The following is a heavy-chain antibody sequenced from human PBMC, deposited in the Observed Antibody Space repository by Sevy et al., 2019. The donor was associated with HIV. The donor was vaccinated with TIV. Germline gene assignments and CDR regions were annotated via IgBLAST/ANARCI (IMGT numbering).Heavy chain of an antibody. CDR1: GLTFSKYG. V-gene: IGHV3-43*01. Sequence: GGSLRLSCAASGLTFSKYGIHWVRQAPGKGLEWVSLISWDGGSTYYADSVKGRFTISRDNSKNSLYLQMNSLRTEDTALYYCAKDITVAGDYYYGMDVWGQGTTVTVSS. J-gene: IGHJ6*02. D-gene: IGHD6-19*01. CDR2: ISWDGGST. CDR3: AKDITVAGDYYYGMDV.